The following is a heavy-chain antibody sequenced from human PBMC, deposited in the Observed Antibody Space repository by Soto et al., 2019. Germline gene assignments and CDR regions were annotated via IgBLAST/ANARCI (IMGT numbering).Heavy chain of an antibody. CDR2: FDPEAGET. CDR1: GYTLTKLS. CDR3: AIGPTRDSSGLIYY. Sequence: QVQLVQSGAEVKKPGASVKVSCKVSGYTLTKLSIHWVRQAPGKGLEWMGGFDPEAGETIYAQKFQGRVTMTEDTSTDTSFMELRTLRSEYTAVYYCAIGPTRDSSGLIYYWGQGTLVTVSS. V-gene: IGHV1-24*01. D-gene: IGHD3-22*01. J-gene: IGHJ4*02.